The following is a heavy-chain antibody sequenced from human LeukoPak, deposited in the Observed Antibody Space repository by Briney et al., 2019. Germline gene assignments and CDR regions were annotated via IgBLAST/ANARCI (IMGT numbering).Heavy chain of an antibody. D-gene: IGHD6-19*01. V-gene: IGHV1-2*02. CDR2: INPNSGGT. J-gene: IGHJ5*02. CDR1: GYTFTGYY. CDR3: ARLLTVAGTKGNWFDP. Sequence: ASVKVSSKASGYTFTGYYMHWVRQAPGQGLEWMGWINPNSGGTNYAQKFQGRVTMTRDTSISTAYMELSRLRSDDTAVYYCARLLTVAGTKGNWFDPWGQGTLVTVSS.